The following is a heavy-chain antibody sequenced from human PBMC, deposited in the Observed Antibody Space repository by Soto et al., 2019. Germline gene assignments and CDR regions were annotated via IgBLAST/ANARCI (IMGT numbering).Heavy chain of an antibody. D-gene: IGHD2-2*01. CDR2: IIPISGTA. CDR1: GGTFSSYA. V-gene: IGHV1-69*01. Sequence: QVQLVQSGAEVKKPGSSVKVSCKASGGTFSSYAISWVRQAPGQGLEWMGGIIPISGTANYAQKIQGRVTITADESTSTAYMELSSLRSEDTAVYYCARSQGSSTSLEIYYSYYYGMDVWGQGTTVTVSS. CDR3: ARSQGSSTSLEIYYSYYYGMDV. J-gene: IGHJ6*02.